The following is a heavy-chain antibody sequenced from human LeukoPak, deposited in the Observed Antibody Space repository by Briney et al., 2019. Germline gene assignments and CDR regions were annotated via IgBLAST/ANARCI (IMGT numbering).Heavy chain of an antibody. V-gene: IGHV3-11*04. Sequence: PGGSLRLSCAGSGFTFSDYYMSWIRQAPGKGLEWVAYISSTGNTIFDADSVKGRFLISRDNAKNSLYLQMNSLRAEDTAVYYCARMTTVTTLGYYYYGMDVWGQGTTVTVSS. D-gene: IGHD4-17*01. CDR3: ARMTTVTTLGYYYYGMDV. J-gene: IGHJ6*02. CDR1: GFTFSDYY. CDR2: ISSTGNTI.